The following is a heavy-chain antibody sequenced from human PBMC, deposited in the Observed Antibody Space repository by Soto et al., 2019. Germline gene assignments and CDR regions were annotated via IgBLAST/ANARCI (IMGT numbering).Heavy chain of an antibody. D-gene: IGHD1-26*01. CDR3: ARTYFPKVGATTFDY. Sequence: SGPTLVNPTQTLTLTCTFSGFSLSTSGMCVSWIRQPPGEALEWLALIDWDDDKYYSTSLKTRLTISKDTSKNQVVLTMTNMDPVDTATYYCARTYFPKVGATTFDYWGQGTLVTVSS. CDR2: IDWDDDK. J-gene: IGHJ4*02. V-gene: IGHV2-70*01. CDR1: GFSLSTSGMC.